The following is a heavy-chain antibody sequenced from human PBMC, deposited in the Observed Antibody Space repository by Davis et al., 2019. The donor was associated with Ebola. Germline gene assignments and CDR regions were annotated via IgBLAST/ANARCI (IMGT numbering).Heavy chain of an antibody. V-gene: IGHV2-26*01. CDR3: ARTDFYYYYYGMDV. CDR1: GFSLSNARMG. Sequence: SGPTLVKPPETLTLTCTVSGFSLSNARMGVSWIRQPPGKALEWLAHIFSNGEKSYSTSLKSRLTISKDTSKSQVVLTMTNMDPVDTATYYCARTDFYYYYYGMDVWGQGTTVTVSS. CDR2: IFSNGEK. J-gene: IGHJ6*02. D-gene: IGHD3/OR15-3a*01.